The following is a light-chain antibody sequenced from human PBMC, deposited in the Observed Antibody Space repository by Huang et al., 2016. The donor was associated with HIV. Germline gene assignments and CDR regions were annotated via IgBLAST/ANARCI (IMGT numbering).Light chain of an antibody. V-gene: IGKV1-5*03. CDR2: EAS. CDR3: QQYNSHPGT. Sequence: DIQMTQSPPTLSRSVGDRVTITCRASQSISSWLAWYQQKPGKAPKLLIYEASKLKRGVPSRFSGRRSGTEFTLTISSLQPDDFATYYCQQYNSHPGTFGLGTKVEMK. J-gene: IGKJ1*01. CDR1: QSISSW.